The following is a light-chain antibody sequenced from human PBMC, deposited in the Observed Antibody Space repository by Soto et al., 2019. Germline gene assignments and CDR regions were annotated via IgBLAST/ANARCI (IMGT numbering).Light chain of an antibody. J-gene: IGKJ1*01. Sequence: DIQMTQSPSSLSASVGDRVTITCRASQSISSYLNWYQQKPGKAPKLLIYAASSLQSGVPSRFRGSGSGTDFTLTISSLQPEDFPTYYCQQSYSTPWTFGQGTKVEIK. V-gene: IGKV1-39*01. CDR2: AAS. CDR3: QQSYSTPWT. CDR1: QSISSY.